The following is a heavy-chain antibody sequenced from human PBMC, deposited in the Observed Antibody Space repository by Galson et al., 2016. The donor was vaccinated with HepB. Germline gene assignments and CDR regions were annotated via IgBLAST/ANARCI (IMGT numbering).Heavy chain of an antibody. V-gene: IGHV3-11*01. CDR1: GFTFSDYY. J-gene: IGHJ6*02. D-gene: IGHD6-6*01. Sequence: SLRLSCAASGFTFSDYYMSWIRQAPGKGLEWVSYISSSGSTIYYADSVKGRFTISRDNAKNSLYLQMNSLRAEDTAVYYRARAREYTRTIGRMDVWGQGTTVTVSS. CDR3: ARAREYTRTIGRMDV. CDR2: ISSSGSTI.